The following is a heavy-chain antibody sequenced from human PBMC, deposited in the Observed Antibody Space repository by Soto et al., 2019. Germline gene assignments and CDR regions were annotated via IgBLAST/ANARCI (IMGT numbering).Heavy chain of an antibody. D-gene: IGHD3-22*01. CDR2: ISSSAVYI. CDR3: VRDGLDYYDTERLYFDN. J-gene: IGHJ4*02. CDR1: GFNFITYS. Sequence: EVQLVEYGGGPVRPGGSLKLSCADSGFNFITYSLSWVRQAPGKGLEWVASISSSAVYIDYADSVKGRFTISRDNANNSLYLQMNSLRAEDTATNYCVRDGLDYYDTERLYFDNWGQGTLVTVSS. V-gene: IGHV3-21*01.